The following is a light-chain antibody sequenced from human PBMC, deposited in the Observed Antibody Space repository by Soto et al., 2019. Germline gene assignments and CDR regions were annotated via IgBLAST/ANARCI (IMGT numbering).Light chain of an antibody. CDR1: QSISSY. CDR3: QQIYITPRT. CDR2: AAS. J-gene: IGKJ2*01. V-gene: IGKV1-39*01. Sequence: DIPMTQSPSSLSASVGDRVTITCRASQSISSYLNWYQQKPGKAPKLLIYAASSLQSGVSSRFSGSGSGTDLTLTISSLQPEDFATYYCQQIYITPRTFGQRTKLEIK.